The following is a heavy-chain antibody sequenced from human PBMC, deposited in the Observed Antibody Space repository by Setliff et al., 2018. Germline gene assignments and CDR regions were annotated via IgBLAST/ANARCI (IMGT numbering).Heavy chain of an antibody. CDR2: INHSGST. CDR3: ARGVTGANSWSGDRYYMDV. D-gene: IGHD3-3*01. Sequence: LSLTCAVYGGSFSGYFWSWIRQPPGKGLEWIGEINHSGSTNDNPSPKSRVTISVDTSKNQFSLKLSSVTAADTAVYYCARGVTGANSWSGDRYYMDVWGKGTTVTVSS. J-gene: IGHJ6*03. V-gene: IGHV4-34*01. CDR1: GGSFSGYF.